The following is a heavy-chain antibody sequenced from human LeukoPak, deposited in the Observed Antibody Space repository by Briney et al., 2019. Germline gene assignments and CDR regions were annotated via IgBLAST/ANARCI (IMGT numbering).Heavy chain of an antibody. CDR2: ISASGGST. D-gene: IGHD6-13*01. CDR1: GFTFSSYA. J-gene: IGHJ4*02. V-gene: IGHV3-23*01. CDR3: AKRLSYTSSWYYFDY. Sequence: GGSLRLSSAASGFTFSSYAMSWVRQTPGKGLEWVSTISASGGSTYYADSVKGRFTISRDNSKNTLYLQMNSLRAEDTAVYYCAKRLSYTSSWYYFDYWGQGTLVTVSS.